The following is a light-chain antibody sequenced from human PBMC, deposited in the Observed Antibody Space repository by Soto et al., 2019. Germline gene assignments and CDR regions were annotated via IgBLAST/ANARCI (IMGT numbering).Light chain of an antibody. J-gene: IGKJ3*01. Sequence: DIQMTQSPSSLSASVGDRVTITCQASQDISDYLNWYHQKPGKAPKFLIYDASYLETGVPSRFSGSGSGTDFTFSISSLQPEDIGTYYCQQYQRLPFTVGPGTTVDI. V-gene: IGKV1-33*01. CDR2: DAS. CDR1: QDISDY. CDR3: QQYQRLPFT.